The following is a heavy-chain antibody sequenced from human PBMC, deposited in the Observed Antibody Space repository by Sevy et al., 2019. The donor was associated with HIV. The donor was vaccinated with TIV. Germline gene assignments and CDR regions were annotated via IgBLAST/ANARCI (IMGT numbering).Heavy chain of an antibody. J-gene: IGHJ4*02. CDR3: TRVHSGGYPFDY. CDR1: GFSVSSNY. D-gene: IGHD3-22*01. CDR2: INSRGRT. Sequence: GGSLRLSCAASGFSVSSNYMSWVRQAPGKGLEWVSVINSRGRTYYEDSGKGRFTITREDSKNTLYLQMNSVRAEDTALYYCTRVHSGGYPFDYWGQGSLVTVSS. V-gene: IGHV3-53*01.